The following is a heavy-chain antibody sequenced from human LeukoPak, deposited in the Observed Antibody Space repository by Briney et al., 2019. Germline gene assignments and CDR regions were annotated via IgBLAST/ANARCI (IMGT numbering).Heavy chain of an antibody. CDR3: AREDVGEDSSGYYDGSFDI. CDR2: IYYSGST. J-gene: IGHJ3*02. V-gene: IGHV4-30-4*07. CDR1: GGSISSGGYS. Sequence: PSETLSLTCAVSGGSISSGGYSWRWLRQPPGKGLEWLGYIYYSGSTYYNPSLKSRVTISVDTSKNQFSLKLSSVTAADTAVYYCAREDVGEDSSGYYDGSFDIWGQGTMVTVSS. D-gene: IGHD3-22*01.